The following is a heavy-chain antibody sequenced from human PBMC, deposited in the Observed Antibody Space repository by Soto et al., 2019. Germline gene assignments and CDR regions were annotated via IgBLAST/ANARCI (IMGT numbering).Heavy chain of an antibody. CDR1: GGFVSSGSYY. Sequence: QVQLQQWGAGLLKPSETLSLTCAVYGGFVSSGSYYWSWIRQPPGKGLEWIGEMSHSGGTHFNPTLKIRVTISVDTSKNQFSLKMGAVTAAGTALYYCARVERGTATTVVDAFDIWGPGTMVTVSS. CDR3: ARVERGTATTVVDAFDI. CDR2: MSHSGGT. V-gene: IGHV4-34*01. J-gene: IGHJ3*02. D-gene: IGHD1-1*01.